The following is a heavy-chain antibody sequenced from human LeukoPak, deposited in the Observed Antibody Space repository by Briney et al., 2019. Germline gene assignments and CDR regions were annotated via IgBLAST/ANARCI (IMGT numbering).Heavy chain of an antibody. CDR3: AREWGSNYGMDV. J-gene: IGHJ6*02. CDR1: GGSISSYY. CDR2: IYYSGST. V-gene: IGHV4-59*01. D-gene: IGHD7-27*01. Sequence: SETLSLTCTVSGGSISSYYWSWIRQPPGKGLEWIGDIYYSGSTNYNPSLKSRVTISVDTSKNQFSLKLSSVTAADTAVYYCAREWGSNYGMDVWGQGTTVTVSS.